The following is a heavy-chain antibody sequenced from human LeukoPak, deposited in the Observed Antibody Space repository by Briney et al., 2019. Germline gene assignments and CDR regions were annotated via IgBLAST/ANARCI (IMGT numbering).Heavy chain of an antibody. CDR1: GGSFSGYY. CDR2: INHSGST. Sequence: PSETLSLTCAVSGGSFSGYYWSWVRQPPGKGLEWIGEINHSGSTNYNPSLKSRVTISVDTSKNQFSLKLSSVTAADTAVYYCASGQYGSGSYYTPWGQVTLVTVSS. J-gene: IGHJ4*02. D-gene: IGHD3-10*01. CDR3: ASGQYGSGSYYTP. V-gene: IGHV4-34*01.